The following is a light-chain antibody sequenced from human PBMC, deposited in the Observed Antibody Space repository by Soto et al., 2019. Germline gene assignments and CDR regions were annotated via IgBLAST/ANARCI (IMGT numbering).Light chain of an antibody. J-gene: IGKJ5*01. CDR1: QSVSSY. V-gene: IGKV3-11*01. Sequence: EIVLTQSPATLSLSPGQRATLYCRASQSVSSYLAWYQQKPGQAPRLLIYDASNRATGIPARFSGSGSGTAFTLTISSLEPEDFAVSYGQQRSNGPVTTVGQGTRLEI. CDR3: QQRSNGPVTT. CDR2: DAS.